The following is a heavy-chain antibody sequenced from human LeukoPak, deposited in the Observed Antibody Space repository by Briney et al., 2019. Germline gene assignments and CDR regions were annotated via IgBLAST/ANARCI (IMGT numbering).Heavy chain of an antibody. D-gene: IGHD6-19*01. CDR1: GGSISSYY. Sequence: TASETLSLTCTVSGGSISSYYWSWIRQPPGKGLEWIGYIYYSGSTNYNPSLKSRVTISVDTSKNQFSLKLSSVTAADTAVYYCARSGAVADTFDYWGQGTLVTASS. CDR3: ARSGAVADTFDY. J-gene: IGHJ4*02. CDR2: IYYSGST. V-gene: IGHV4-59*08.